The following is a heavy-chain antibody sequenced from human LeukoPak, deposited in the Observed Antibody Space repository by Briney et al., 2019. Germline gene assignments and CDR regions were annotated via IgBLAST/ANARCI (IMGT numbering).Heavy chain of an antibody. CDR2: INPNSGVT. V-gene: IGHV1-2*06. Sequence: ASVKVSCKASGYTFTGYYIHWVRQAPGQGLEWMGRINPNSGVTNYAQKFEGRVTMTRDTSISTAYMELSRLTSDDTAVYYCARDPGRGSSWTFDYWGQGTLVTVSS. J-gene: IGHJ4*02. CDR1: GYTFTGYY. CDR3: ARDPGRGSSWTFDY. D-gene: IGHD6-13*01.